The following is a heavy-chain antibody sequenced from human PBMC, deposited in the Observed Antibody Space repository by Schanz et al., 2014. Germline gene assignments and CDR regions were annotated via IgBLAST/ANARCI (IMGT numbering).Heavy chain of an antibody. D-gene: IGHD1-1*01. J-gene: IGHJ2*01. V-gene: IGHV4-61*02. CDR1: GGSIRSGTYY. CDR3: ARDTTWRLDL. CDR2: VFPNGIT. Sequence: QVQLQESGPGLVKPSQTLSLTCTVSGGSIRSGTYYWSWIRQPAGKALEWVGRVFPNGITNYNPSLKRRVTISRDTSKNRFSLPLTSLTAAETAVYYCARDTTWRLDLWGRGTLXTVSS.